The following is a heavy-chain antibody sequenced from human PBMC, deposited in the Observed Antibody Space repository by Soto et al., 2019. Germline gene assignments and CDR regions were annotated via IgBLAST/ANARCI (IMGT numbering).Heavy chain of an antibody. D-gene: IGHD6-13*01. J-gene: IGHJ4*02. CDR3: ARGRQPYSSSWYVFDY. CDR2: INHSGST. CDR1: GGSFSGYY. V-gene: IGHV4-34*01. Sequence: SSETLSLTCAVYGGSFSGYYWSWIRQPPGKGLEWIGEINHSGSTNYNPSLKSRVTISVDTSKNQFSLKLSSVTAADTAVYYCARGRQPYSSSWYVFDYWGQGTLVTVSS.